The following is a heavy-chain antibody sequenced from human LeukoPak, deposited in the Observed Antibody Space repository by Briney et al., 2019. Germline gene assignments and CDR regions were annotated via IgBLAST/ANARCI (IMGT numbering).Heavy chain of an antibody. V-gene: IGHV4-4*07. CDR3: AKESRLGGASGSHHFDY. Sequence: SETLPLTCTVSGAPVNFYYLSWIRHSAEKGLEWIGRIYTRGNTNYNPSLKSRVTLSVDTSRNQFSLMLSSVTAADTAVYYCAKESRLGGASGSHHFDYWGQGVLVTVSS. D-gene: IGHD3-10*01. J-gene: IGHJ4*02. CDR1: GAPVNFYY. CDR2: IYTRGNT.